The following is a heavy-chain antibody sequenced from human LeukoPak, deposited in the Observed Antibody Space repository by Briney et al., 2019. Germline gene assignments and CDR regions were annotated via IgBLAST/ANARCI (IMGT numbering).Heavy chain of an antibody. CDR1: GGSISSYY. J-gene: IGHJ4*02. V-gene: IGHV4-59*01. CDR2: IYYSGST. CDR3: ARETRNPYYYDSSGLDY. Sequence: PSETLSLTCTVSGGSISSYYWSWIRQPPGKGLEWIGYIYYSGSTNYNPPLKSRVTISVDTSKNQFSLKLSSVTAADTAVYYCARETRNPYYYDSSGLDYWGQGTLVTVSS. D-gene: IGHD3-22*01.